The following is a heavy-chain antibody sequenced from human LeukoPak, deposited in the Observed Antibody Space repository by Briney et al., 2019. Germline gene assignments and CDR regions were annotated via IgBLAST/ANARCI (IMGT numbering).Heavy chain of an antibody. CDR2: ISGSGGST. Sequence: GGSLRLSCVASGFTFSSYAMSWVRQAPGKGLEWVSTISGSGGSTYYADSVKGRFTISRDNSKNTLYLQMNSLRAEDTAVYYCAKDIGDNYYGSGSYYDYWGQGTLVTVSS. J-gene: IGHJ4*02. CDR3: AKDIGDNYYGSGSYYDY. CDR1: GFTFSSYA. D-gene: IGHD3-10*01. V-gene: IGHV3-23*01.